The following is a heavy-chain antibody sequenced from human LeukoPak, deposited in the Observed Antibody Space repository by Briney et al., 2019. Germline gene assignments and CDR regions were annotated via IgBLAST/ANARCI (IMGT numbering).Heavy chain of an antibody. J-gene: IGHJ4*02. CDR3: AREGCSSPSYPFNFAY. Sequence: ASVKVSCKASGYTFSSYYMHWVRQAPGQGLEWMGMIDPSGGSRSNAQKFQGRVTMTGDTSTSTVYMELSSLRSEDTAVYYCAREGCSSPSYPFNFAYWGQGTLVTVSS. D-gene: IGHD2-2*01. V-gene: IGHV1-46*01. CDR2: IDPSGGSR. CDR1: GYTFSSYY.